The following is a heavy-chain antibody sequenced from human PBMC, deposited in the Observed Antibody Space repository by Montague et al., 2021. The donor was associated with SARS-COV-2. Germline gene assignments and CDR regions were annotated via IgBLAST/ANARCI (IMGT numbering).Heavy chain of an antibody. CDR2: IGSTGGST. Sequence: SLRLSCAASGFTFSIYAMTWVRQAPGKGLQWLSAIGSTGGSTYYADSVKVRFTISRDNSKNTLYLQMNSLRAEDTAVYYCAKGDTAMAPYNWFDPWGQGTLVTVSS. V-gene: IGHV3-23*01. D-gene: IGHD5-18*01. CDR3: AKGDTAMAPYNWFDP. J-gene: IGHJ5*02. CDR1: GFTFSIYA.